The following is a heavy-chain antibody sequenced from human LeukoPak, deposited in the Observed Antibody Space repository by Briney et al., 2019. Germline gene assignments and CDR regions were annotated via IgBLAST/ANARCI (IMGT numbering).Heavy chain of an antibody. D-gene: IGHD3-10*01. V-gene: IGHV4-39*07. CDR2: VYYSGLT. CDR1: GGSINSSSYN. CDR3: ARVAYGSGSRLIDC. J-gene: IGHJ4*02. Sequence: SETLSLTCTVSGGSINSSSYNWGWIRQPPRRGPEWLASVYYSGLTYHNSSLKSRVSISVDTSKNQFSLKLRSVTAADTAVYYCARVAYGSGSRLIDCWGQGTLVTISS.